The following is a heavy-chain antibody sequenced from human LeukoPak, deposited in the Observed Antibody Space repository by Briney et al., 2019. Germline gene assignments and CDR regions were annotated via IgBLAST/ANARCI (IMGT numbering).Heavy chain of an antibody. J-gene: IGHJ4*02. CDR2: IKQDGSEK. V-gene: IGHV3-7*01. Sequence: GGSPRLSCAASGFTFSRYWMSWVRQAPGKGLEWVANIKQDGSEKYYVDSVKGRFTISRDNSKNTLYLQMNSLRAEDTAVYYCAKGRNGDIVATISDYWGQGTLVTVSS. D-gene: IGHD5-12*01. CDR3: AKGRNGDIVATISDY. CDR1: GFTFSRYW.